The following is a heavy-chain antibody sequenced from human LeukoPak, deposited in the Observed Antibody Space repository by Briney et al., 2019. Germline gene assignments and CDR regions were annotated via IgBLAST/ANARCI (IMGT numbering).Heavy chain of an antibody. D-gene: IGHD3-10*01. Sequence: GASVKVSCKASGGTFSSYAISWVRQAPGQGLEWMGRIIPILGIANYAQKFQGRVTITADKSTSTAYMELSSLRSEDTAVYYRARGSMVRGEDYYYYGMDVWGQGTTVTVSS. J-gene: IGHJ6*02. CDR2: IIPILGIA. V-gene: IGHV1-69*04. CDR1: GGTFSSYA. CDR3: ARGSMVRGEDYYYYGMDV.